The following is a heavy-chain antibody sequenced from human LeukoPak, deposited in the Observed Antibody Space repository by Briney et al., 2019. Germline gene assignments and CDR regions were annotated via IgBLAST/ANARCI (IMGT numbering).Heavy chain of an antibody. Sequence: GGSLRLSCAASGFTFSSYAMHWVRQAPGKGLEWVAVISYDGSNKYYADSVKGRFTISRDNSKNTLYLQMNSLRAEDTAVYYCARAAPGAAGKVDPFDYWGQGTLVTVSS. CDR3: ARAAPGAAGKVDPFDY. D-gene: IGHD6-13*01. J-gene: IGHJ4*02. CDR2: ISYDGSNK. V-gene: IGHV3-30-3*01. CDR1: GFTFSSYA.